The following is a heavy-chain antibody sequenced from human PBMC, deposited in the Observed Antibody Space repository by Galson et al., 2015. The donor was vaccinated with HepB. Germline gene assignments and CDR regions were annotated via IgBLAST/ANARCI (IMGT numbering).Heavy chain of an antibody. CDR2: IKSQADGGTT. J-gene: IGHJ3*02. V-gene: IGHV3-15*07. Sequence: SLRLSCAASGFTFDNAWMNWVRQAPGKGLEWVGRIKSQADGGTTEYAAPVKGRFNISRDDSKNTLYLQMNSLKAEDTAVYFCTTLKWMDLWVAFDIWGQGTMFTVSS. CDR1: GFTFDNAW. CDR3: TTLKWMDLWVAFDI. D-gene: IGHD5-18*01.